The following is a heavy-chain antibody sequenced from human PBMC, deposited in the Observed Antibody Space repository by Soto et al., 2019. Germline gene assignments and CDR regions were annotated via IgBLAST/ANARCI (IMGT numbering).Heavy chain of an antibody. D-gene: IGHD3-10*01. V-gene: IGHV3-33*01. J-gene: IGHJ4*02. CDR1: GFTFSSYG. CDR2: IWYDESNK. CDR3: ARGGGFRFGDVDDFDY. Sequence: QVQLVESGGGVVQPGRSLRLSCAASGFTFSSYGMHWVRQAPGKGLEWVAVIWYDESNKYYADSVKGRFTISRDNSKNTLYLQMNSLRAEDTAVYYCARGGGFRFGDVDDFDYWGQGTLVTVSS.